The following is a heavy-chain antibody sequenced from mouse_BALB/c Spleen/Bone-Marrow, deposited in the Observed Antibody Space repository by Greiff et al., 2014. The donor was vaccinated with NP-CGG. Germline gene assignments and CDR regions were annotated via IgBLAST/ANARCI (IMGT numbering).Heavy chain of an antibody. D-gene: IGHD2-10*02. Sequence: VQLKESGPELVKPGASVKMSCKASGYTFTSYVMHWVKQKPGQGLERIGYINPYNDGTKYNEKFKGKATLTSDKSSSTAYMELSSLTSEDSAVYYCARGGYGNVYYAMDYWGQGTSVTVSS. CDR1: GYTFTSYV. J-gene: IGHJ4*01. CDR2: INPYNDGT. CDR3: ARGGYGNVYYAMDY. V-gene: IGHV1-14*01.